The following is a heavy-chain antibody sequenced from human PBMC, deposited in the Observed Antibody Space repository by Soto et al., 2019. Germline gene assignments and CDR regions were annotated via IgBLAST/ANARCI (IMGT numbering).Heavy chain of an antibody. CDR2: FDPEDGET. CDR3: ATKGRWYVGYYYYGMDV. D-gene: IGHD6-13*01. J-gene: IGHJ6*02. Sequence: ASVKVSCKASGYTFTSSGISWVRQAPGQGLEWMGGFDPEDGETIYAQKFQGRVTMTEDTSTDTAYMELSSLRSEDTAVYYCATKGRWYVGYYYYGMDVWGQGTTVTVSS. CDR1: GYTFTSSG. V-gene: IGHV1-24*01.